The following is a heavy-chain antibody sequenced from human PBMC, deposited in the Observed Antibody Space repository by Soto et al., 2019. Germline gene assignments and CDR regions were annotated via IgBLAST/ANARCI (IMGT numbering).Heavy chain of an antibody. CDR1: GGSISSYY. J-gene: IGHJ4*02. CDR2: IYYSGST. D-gene: IGHD4-17*01. CDR3: ARSLGSWLGDFGYFDY. Sequence: SETLSLTCTVSGGSISSYYWSWIRQPPGKGLEWIGYIYYSGSTNYNPSLKSRVTISVDTSKNQFSLKLSSVTAADTAVYYCARSLGSWLGDFGYFDYWGQGTLVTVSS. V-gene: IGHV4-59*01.